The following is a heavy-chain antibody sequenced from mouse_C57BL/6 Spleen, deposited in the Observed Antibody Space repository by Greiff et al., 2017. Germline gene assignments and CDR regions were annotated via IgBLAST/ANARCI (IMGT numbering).Heavy chain of an antibody. CDR2: INPNNGST. D-gene: IGHD1-1*01. J-gene: IGHJ3*01. Sequence: EVQLQQSGPELVKPGASVKISCKASGYTFTDYNMNWVKQSHGKSLEWIGDINPNNGSTSYNQKFKGKATLTVDKSSSTAYMQLNSLTSEDSAVYYCAKDGDNGSCGEFDYWGQGTLVTVSA. CDR1: GYTFTDYN. CDR3: AKDGDNGSCGEFDY. V-gene: IGHV1-39*01.